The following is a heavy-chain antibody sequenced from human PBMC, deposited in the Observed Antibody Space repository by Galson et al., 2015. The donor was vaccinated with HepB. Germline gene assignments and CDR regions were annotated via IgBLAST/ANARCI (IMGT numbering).Heavy chain of an antibody. CDR1: GGSISSSSYY. D-gene: IGHD2-8*01. J-gene: IGHJ4*02. V-gene: IGHV4-39*01. CDR3: ARRVYLSFDY. CDR2: IYYSGST. Sequence: ETLSLTCTVSGGSISSSSYYWGWIRQPPGKGLEWIGSIYYSGSTYYNPSLKSRVTISVDTSKNQFSLKLSSVTAAGTAVYYCARRVYLSFDYWGQGTLVTVSS.